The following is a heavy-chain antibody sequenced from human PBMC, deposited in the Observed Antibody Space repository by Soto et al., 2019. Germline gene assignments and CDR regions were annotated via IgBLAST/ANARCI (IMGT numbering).Heavy chain of an antibody. CDR2: IYYSGST. V-gene: IGHV4-31*03. Sequence: QVQLQESGPGLVKPSQTLSLTCTVSGGSISSGGYYWSWIRQHPGKGLEWIGYIYYSGSTYYNPSLNSRVTISVDTYKNQFSLKLSSVTAADTAVYYCAREGGIVGATAADYWGQGTLVTVSS. CDR1: GGSISSGGYY. CDR3: AREGGIVGATAADY. J-gene: IGHJ4*02. D-gene: IGHD1-26*01.